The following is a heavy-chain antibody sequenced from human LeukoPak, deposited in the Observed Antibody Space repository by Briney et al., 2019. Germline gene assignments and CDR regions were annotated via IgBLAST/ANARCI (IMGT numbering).Heavy chain of an antibody. CDR3: ARVPGPYTTSRFDY. J-gene: IGHJ4*02. CDR1: GYTFSGYY. Sequence: ASVKVSCKTSGYTFSGYYLHWVRQAPGQGPEWMGRIDPTSGGTHYAQKFQGRVTVTGDTSTSTVYMELSGLRSDDTAVYYCARVPGPYTTSRFDYWGQGTLVTVSS. CDR2: IDPTSGGT. D-gene: IGHD2-2*02. V-gene: IGHV1-2*02.